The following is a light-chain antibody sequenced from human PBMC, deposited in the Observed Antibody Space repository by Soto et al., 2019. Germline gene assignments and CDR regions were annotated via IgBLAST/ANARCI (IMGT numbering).Light chain of an antibody. J-gene: IGKJ4*01. V-gene: IGKV3-11*01. CDR3: QHRSKWPLT. CDR1: QSVSDF. Sequence: EIVLTQSPVTLSLSPGYRATLSCRASQSVSDFLAWYQQKPGQAPRLLIFDATNRATGIPARFRGSGSGTDITLTISRLEPEDFAVYYCQHRSKWPLTFGGGTKVDIK. CDR2: DAT.